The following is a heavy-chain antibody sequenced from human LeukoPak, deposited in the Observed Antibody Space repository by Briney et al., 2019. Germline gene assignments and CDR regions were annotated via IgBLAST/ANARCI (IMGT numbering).Heavy chain of an antibody. D-gene: IGHD1-26*01. V-gene: IGHV3-30*04. CDR3: AKAGMGATLYYGMDV. CDR1: RFTFSNYA. J-gene: IGHJ6*02. CDR2: ISDDERDK. Sequence: GGSLRLSCAASRFTFSNYALHWVRQAPGKGLEWVAVISDDERDKYYTDSVKGRFTISRANSKNTLYLQMNSLRTEDAALYYCAKAGMGATLYYGMDVWGQGTTVTVSS.